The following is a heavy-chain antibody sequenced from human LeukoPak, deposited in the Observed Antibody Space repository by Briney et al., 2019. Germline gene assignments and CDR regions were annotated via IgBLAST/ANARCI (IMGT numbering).Heavy chain of an antibody. D-gene: IGHD5-18*01. CDR3: ARQGIQLWKGLNAFDI. J-gene: IGHJ3*02. Sequence: SETLSLTCSVDGGSISSRSEFWGWIRQPRGKGLEWIGSIYYSGSTYDHPSLKSRVTVSVDTSKNQFSLKLSSVTAADTAVYYCARQGIQLWKGLNAFDIWGQGTMVTVSS. CDR2: IYYSGST. V-gene: IGHV4-39*01. CDR1: GGSISSRSEF.